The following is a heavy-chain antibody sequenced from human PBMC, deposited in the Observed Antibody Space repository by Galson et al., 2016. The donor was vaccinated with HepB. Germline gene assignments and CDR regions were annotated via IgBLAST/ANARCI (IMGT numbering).Heavy chain of an antibody. J-gene: IGHJ4*02. V-gene: IGHV3-21*04. Sequence: SLRLSCAASGFTFSTYTLNWVRQAPGKGLEWVSSIKNSNSDVYYEDSVKGRFTTSRDNAKNSLYLQMNSLRVDDTAVYYCARLYGDVTLFDYWGQGTLVTVSS. D-gene: IGHD4-17*01. CDR2: IKNSNSDV. CDR3: ARLYGDVTLFDY. CDR1: GFTFSTYT.